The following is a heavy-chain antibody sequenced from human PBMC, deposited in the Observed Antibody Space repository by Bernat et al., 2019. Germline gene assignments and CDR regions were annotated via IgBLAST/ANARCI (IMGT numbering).Heavy chain of an antibody. CDR3: AKEPTVTDAPDYFGY. CDR1: GFTFSTFG. J-gene: IGHJ4*02. Sequence: QVQLVESGGGVVQPGRSLRLSCAASGFTFSTFGMLWVRQAPGKGLEWVTFISYDGRIKYYADSVKGRFTISRDNSKNTLYLQMNGLRAEDTAVYYCAKEPTVTDAPDYFGYWGQGTLVTVSS. V-gene: IGHV3-30*18. CDR2: ISYDGRIK. D-gene: IGHD4-11*01.